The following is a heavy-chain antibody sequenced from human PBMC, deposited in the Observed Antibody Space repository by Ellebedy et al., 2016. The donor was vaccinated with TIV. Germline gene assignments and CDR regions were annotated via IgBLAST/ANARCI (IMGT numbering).Heavy chain of an antibody. Sequence: SGPTLVKPTQTLTLTCIFSGFSLSPSGMCVTWIRQPPGKALEWLALIDWADGKYYSTSLKTRLSISKDTSKNQVALTMTNMNPVDTATYYCARMTNGDFGGDLEFWGQGTLVTVSS. D-gene: IGHD4-23*01. CDR2: IDWADGK. J-gene: IGHJ4*02. CDR1: GFSLSPSGMC. V-gene: IGHV2-70*01. CDR3: ARMTNGDFGGDLEF.